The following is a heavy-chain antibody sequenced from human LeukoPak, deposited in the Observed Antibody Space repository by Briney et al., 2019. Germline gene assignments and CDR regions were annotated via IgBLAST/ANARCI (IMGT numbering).Heavy chain of an antibody. J-gene: IGHJ4*02. Sequence: AASVRVSCKASGGTFSSYAISWVRQAPGQGLEWMGRIIPILGIANYAQKFQGRVTITADKSTSTAYMELSSLRSEDTAVYYCASPARGNWGFDYWGQGTLVTVSS. V-gene: IGHV1-69*04. CDR3: ASPARGNWGFDY. CDR2: IIPILGIA. CDR1: GGTFSSYA. D-gene: IGHD7-27*01.